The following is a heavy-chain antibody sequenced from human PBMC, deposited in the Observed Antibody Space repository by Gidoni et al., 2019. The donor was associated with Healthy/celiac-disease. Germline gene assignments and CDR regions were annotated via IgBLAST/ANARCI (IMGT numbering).Heavy chain of an antibody. CDR1: GYSFTSSW. J-gene: IGHJ6*03. CDR2: IYPGDSDT. D-gene: IGHD3-16*01. V-gene: IGHV5-51*03. Sequence: EVQLVQSGAEVKKPGESLTISCKGSGYSFTSSWLGWVRQMPGKGLEWRGIIYPGDSDTRYSPSFQGQVTISADKSISTAYLQWSSLKASDTAMYYCASHGGNLEGEWDYMDVWGKGTTVTVSS. CDR3: ASHGGNLEGEWDYMDV.